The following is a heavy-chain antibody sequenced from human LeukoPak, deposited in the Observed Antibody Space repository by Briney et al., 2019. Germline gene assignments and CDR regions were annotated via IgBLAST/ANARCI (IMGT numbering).Heavy chain of an antibody. CDR1: GGSISSYY. CDR3: ARMYSGTYGGIDY. J-gene: IGHJ4*02. D-gene: IGHD1-26*01. Sequence: SETLSVTCTVSGGSISSYYWSWIRKPAGEGLEWIGRVYSSGSTNYNPSLKSRVTMSVDTPKNQFSLKLTSVTAADTGVYYCARMYSGTYGGIDYWGQGTLVTVSS. CDR2: VYSSGST. V-gene: IGHV4-4*07.